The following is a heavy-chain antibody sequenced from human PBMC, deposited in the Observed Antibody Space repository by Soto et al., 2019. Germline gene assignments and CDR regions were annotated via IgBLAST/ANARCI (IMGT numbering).Heavy chain of an antibody. D-gene: IGHD3-22*01. Sequence: GSGPTLVNPTQTLTLNCTFSGFSLSTSAMRVSWIRQPPGKALEWLARIDWDDDKFYSTSLRTRLTISKDTSKNQVVLTMTNMDPVDTATYYCARHDSSGYYLDYWGQGTLVTVSS. CDR1: GFSLSTSAMR. V-gene: IGHV2-70*04. J-gene: IGHJ4*02. CDR3: ARHDSSGYYLDY. CDR2: IDWDDDK.